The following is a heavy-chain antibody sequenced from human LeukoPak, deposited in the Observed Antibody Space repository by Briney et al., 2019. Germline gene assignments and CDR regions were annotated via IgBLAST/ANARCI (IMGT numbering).Heavy chain of an antibody. D-gene: IGHD3-10*01. CDR3: AREGVSMVRGVSPDY. Sequence: ASVKVSCKASGYTFTSYVISWVRQAPGQGLEWMGWISAYNGNTNYAQKLQGRVTMTTDTSTSTDYMELRSLRSDDTAVYYCAREGVSMVRGVSPDYWGQGSLLTVSS. CDR2: ISAYNGNT. V-gene: IGHV1-18*01. J-gene: IGHJ4*01. CDR1: GYTFTSYV.